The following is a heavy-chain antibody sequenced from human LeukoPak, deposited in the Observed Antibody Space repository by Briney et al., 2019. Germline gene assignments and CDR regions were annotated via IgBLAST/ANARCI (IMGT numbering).Heavy chain of an antibody. D-gene: IGHD3-22*01. CDR1: GYNFTTYW. CDR3: ARQFRDSSGYYSYYFDY. Sequence: GESLKISCKGSGYNFTTYWIGWVRQMPGRGLEWMGIIYPGDSDTRYSPSFQGQVTISADKSISTAYLQWSSLKASDTAMYYCARQFRDSSGYYSYYFDYWGQETLVTVSS. CDR2: IYPGDSDT. V-gene: IGHV5-51*01. J-gene: IGHJ4*02.